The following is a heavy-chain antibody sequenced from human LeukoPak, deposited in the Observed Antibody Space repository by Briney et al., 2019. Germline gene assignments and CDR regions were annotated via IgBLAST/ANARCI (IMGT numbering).Heavy chain of an antibody. Sequence: GGSLRLSCAASGFTFTTYTIHWVRQAPGKGLEYVSAVVGNGGTTYYATSVKGRFTISRDNSKNTVYLQMGSLRAEDTAMYYCARERAYYYFDYWGQGALVTVSS. CDR2: VVGNGGTT. D-gene: IGHD2-21*01. J-gene: IGHJ4*02. V-gene: IGHV3-64*01. CDR3: ARERAYYYFDY. CDR1: GFTFTTYT.